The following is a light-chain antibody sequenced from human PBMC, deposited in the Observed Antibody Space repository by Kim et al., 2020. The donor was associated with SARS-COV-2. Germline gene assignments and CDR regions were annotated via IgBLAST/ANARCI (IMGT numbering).Light chain of an antibody. CDR2: RNN. CDR1: SNNVGNQG. V-gene: IGLV10-54*01. Sequence: QAGLTQPPSVSKGLRQTATLTCTGNSNNVGNQGAAWLQQHQGHPPKLLSYRNNNRPSGISERLSASRSGNTASLTITGLQPEDEADYYRSAWDSSLSDWVFGGGTQLTVL. CDR3: SAWDSSLSDWV. J-gene: IGLJ3*02.